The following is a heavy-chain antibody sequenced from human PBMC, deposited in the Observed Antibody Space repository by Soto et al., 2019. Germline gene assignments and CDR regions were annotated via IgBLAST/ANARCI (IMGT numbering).Heavy chain of an antibody. CDR3: ARNGGGLGL. V-gene: IGHV3-48*03. D-gene: IGHD3-10*01. J-gene: IGHJ6*02. CDR2: ISDSGSTT. CDR1: GFNFRSYG. Sequence: PGGSLRLSCAASGFNFRSYGMVWARQAPGKGLEWVSYISDSGSTTFYADSVKGRFTVSRDNAKNSLYLQVNSLRAEDTAVYYCARNGGGLGLWGQGTRSPSP.